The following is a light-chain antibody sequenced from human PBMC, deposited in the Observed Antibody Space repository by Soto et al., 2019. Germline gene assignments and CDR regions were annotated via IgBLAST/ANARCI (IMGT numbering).Light chain of an antibody. CDR3: QKYNSSPFT. J-gene: IGKJ3*01. V-gene: IGKV1-27*01. CDR2: AAS. CDR1: QGISTY. Sequence: DIQMTQSPSSLYASVGDRVAITCRASQGISTYLAWYQQKPGKVPKLLIYAASTLQSGVPYRFGGNGSVTEFTLPISSLQPEDVATYYCQKYNSSPFTFGPGTKVDIK.